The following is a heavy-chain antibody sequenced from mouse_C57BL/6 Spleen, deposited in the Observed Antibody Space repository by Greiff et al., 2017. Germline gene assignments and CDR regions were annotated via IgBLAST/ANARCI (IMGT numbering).Heavy chain of an antibody. CDR3: ARSLITTGLDD. Sequence: EVMLVESGGGLVQPGGSLSLSCAASGFTFTDYYMSWVRQPPGKSLAWLGFLRNKANGYTTEYSASVNGRFTISRDNSKSILYLQMNALRAEDSATYYCARSLITTGLDDWGQGTTLTVSS. D-gene: IGHD1-1*01. V-gene: IGHV7-3*01. CDR1: GFTFTDYY. CDR2: LRNKANGYTT. J-gene: IGHJ2*01.